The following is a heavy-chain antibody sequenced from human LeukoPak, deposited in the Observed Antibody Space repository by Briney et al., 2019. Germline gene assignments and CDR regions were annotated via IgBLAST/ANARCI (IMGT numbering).Heavy chain of an antibody. Sequence: GGSLRLSCAASGFTFSSYAMSWVRQAPGKGLEWVSAISGSGGSTYYADSVKGRFTISRDNSKNTLYLQMNSLRAEDTAMYYCGRDLNWGAFDIRGLGTLVTVSS. CDR1: GFTFSSYA. D-gene: IGHD7-27*01. V-gene: IGHV3-23*01. CDR3: GRDLNWGAFDI. CDR2: ISGSGGST. J-gene: IGHJ3*02.